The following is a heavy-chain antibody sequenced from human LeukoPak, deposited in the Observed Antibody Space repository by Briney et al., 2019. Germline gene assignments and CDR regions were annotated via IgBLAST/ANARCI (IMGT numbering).Heavy chain of an antibody. CDR1: GASISSYY. CDR2: IYYSGST. J-gene: IGHJ4*02. CDR3: ARAYYSDSNAPYYFDY. Sequence: SETLSLTCTVSGASISSYYWSWIRQPPGKELEWIGYIYYSGSTNYNPSLKSRITISVDTSKNQFSLKLSSVTAADTAVYYCARAYYSDSNAPYYFDYWGQGTLVTVSS. V-gene: IGHV4-59*08. D-gene: IGHD3-22*01.